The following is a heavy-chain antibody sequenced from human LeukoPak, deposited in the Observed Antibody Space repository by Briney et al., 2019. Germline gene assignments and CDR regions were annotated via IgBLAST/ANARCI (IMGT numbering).Heavy chain of an antibody. D-gene: IGHD6-13*01. CDR1: GGSFSGYY. V-gene: IGHV4-34*01. CDR3: ARRGGSWSADY. CDR2: INHSGST. J-gene: IGHJ4*02. Sequence: SETLSLTCAVYGGSFSGYYWSWIRHPPGKGLEWIGEINHSGSTNYNPSLKSRVTISVDTSKNQFSLKLSSVTAADTAVYYCARRGGSWSADYWGQGTLVTVSS.